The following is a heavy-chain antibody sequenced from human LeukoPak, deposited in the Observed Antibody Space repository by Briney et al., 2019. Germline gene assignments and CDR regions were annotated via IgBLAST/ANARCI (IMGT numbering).Heavy chain of an antibody. CDR2: IFYSGIT. J-gene: IGHJ4*02. CDR1: GGSISTDTNY. V-gene: IGHV4-39*01. CDR3: ARQREYYESSGYYSFDY. D-gene: IGHD3-22*01. Sequence: SETLSLTCTVSGGSISTDTNYWAWIRQPPGKGLEWIGSIFYSGITYYNRSLKSPVTISVDTSQNQFSLKLSSVTAADTAVYYCARQREYYESSGYYSFDYWGQGTLVTVSS.